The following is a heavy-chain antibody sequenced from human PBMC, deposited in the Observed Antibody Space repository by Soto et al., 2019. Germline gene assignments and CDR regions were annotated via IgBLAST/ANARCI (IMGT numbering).Heavy chain of an antibody. CDR2: INHSGST. V-gene: IGHV4-34*01. Sequence: SETLSLTCAVYVGSFSNYYWSWIRQSPGKGLEWIGEINHSGSTNYNPSLKSRVIISVDTSKNQFSLKLSSVTAADTAVYYCARLVWSYGTWFDPWGQGTLVTVSS. CDR3: ARLVWSYGTWFDP. D-gene: IGHD5-18*01. J-gene: IGHJ5*02. CDR1: VGSFSNYY.